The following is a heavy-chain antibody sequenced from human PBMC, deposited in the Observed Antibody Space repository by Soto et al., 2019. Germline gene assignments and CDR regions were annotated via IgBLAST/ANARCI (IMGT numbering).Heavy chain of an antibody. J-gene: IGHJ4*02. CDR2: VSIGGST. CDR1: GFTFSSYA. D-gene: IGHD2-15*01. Sequence: DVQLLESGGGLVQPEGSLRLSFAASGFTFSSYAMGWVRQGPGKGLEWVAGVSIGGSTHYADSVRGRFTISRDNSKNTLSLQMNSLTAEDTAVYFCAKRRGAGGHFDYWGQGALVTVSS. CDR3: AKRRGAGGHFDY. V-gene: IGHV3-23*01.